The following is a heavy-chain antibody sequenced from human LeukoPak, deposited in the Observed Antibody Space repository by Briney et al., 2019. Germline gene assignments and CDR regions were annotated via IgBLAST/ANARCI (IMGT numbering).Heavy chain of an antibody. V-gene: IGHV3-7*03. D-gene: IGHD2-15*01. J-gene: IGHJ1*01. Sequence: PGGSLRLSCAASGFTFSSYWMSWVRQAPGKGLEWVANIKQDGSEKYYVDSVKGRLTISRDNAKNSLYLQMNSLRAEDTAVYYCARDRSYCSGGSCYDPPFQHWGQGTLVTVSS. CDR2: IKQDGSEK. CDR3: ARDRSYCSGGSCYDPPFQH. CDR1: GFTFSSYW.